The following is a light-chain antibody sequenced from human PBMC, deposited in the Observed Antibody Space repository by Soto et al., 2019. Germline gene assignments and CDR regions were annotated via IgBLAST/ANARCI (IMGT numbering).Light chain of an antibody. CDR3: QHYNSYSEA. V-gene: IGKV2-30*01. CDR1: QSLVYRDGSIY. Sequence: DVVMTQSPPSLPVTLGQSASISCRSSQSLVYRDGSIYLNWFQQRPGQSPRRLLYMVSNRDSGVPDRFSGSGSDTDFTLRINRVEAEDVATYYCQHYNSYSEAFGQGTKVDIK. J-gene: IGKJ1*01. CDR2: MVS.